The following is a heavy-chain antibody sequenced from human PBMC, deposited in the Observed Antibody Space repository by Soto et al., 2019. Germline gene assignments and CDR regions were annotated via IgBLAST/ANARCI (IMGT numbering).Heavy chain of an antibody. J-gene: IGHJ4*02. CDR1: GFSLITSGMC. V-gene: IGHV2-70*12. Sequence: SGPTLVNPTQTLTLTCTFSGFSLITSGMCVSWIRQPPGKALEWLARIDWDGDKYYSTSLKTRLTISKDTSKNHVVLTMTDVEPVDTGTYYCAHSRDSSGLFRGYYFDYWGQGTLVTVSS. CDR3: AHSRDSSGLFRGYYFDY. D-gene: IGHD3-22*01. CDR2: IDWDGDK.